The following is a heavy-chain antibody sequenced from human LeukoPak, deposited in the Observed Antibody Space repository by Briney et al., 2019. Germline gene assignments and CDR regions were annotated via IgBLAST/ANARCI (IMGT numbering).Heavy chain of an antibody. CDR1: GGSISSSSYY. V-gene: IGHV4-39*07. CDR2: IYYSGST. D-gene: IGHD2-21*01. Sequence: SETLSLTCTVSGGSISSSSYYWGWIRQPPGKGLEWIGGIYYSGSTYYNPSLKSRVTISVDSSKNQFSLKLSSVTAADTAVYYCARDSGPPLLFDYWGQGTLVTVSS. J-gene: IGHJ4*02. CDR3: ARDSGPPLLFDY.